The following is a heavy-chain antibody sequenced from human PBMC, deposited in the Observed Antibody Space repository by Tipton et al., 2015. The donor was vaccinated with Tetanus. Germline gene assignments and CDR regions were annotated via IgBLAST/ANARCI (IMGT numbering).Heavy chain of an antibody. Sequence: TLSLTCAVSGVSIRNGGYSWNWIRQPAGKGLEWIGYTYHTGGTYYNPSLKSRVTISVDRSSDQFSLRLTSVTAADTAIYYCARMGFTYGQVVYWGQGTLVTVAS. CDR3: ARMGFTYGQVVY. D-gene: IGHD5-18*01. CDR2: TYHTGGT. CDR1: GVSIRNGGYS. V-gene: IGHV4-30-2*01. J-gene: IGHJ4*02.